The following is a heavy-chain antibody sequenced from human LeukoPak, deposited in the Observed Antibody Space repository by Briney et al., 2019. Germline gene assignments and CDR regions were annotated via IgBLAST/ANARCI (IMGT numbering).Heavy chain of an antibody. Sequence: PSETLSLTCTVSGGSISSYYWSWIRQPPGKGLEWIGYIYYSGSTNYNPSLKSRVTISVDTSKNQFSLKLSSVTAADTAVYYCATRKGRIAAAGYYYYYYMDVWGKGTTVTVSS. CDR3: ATRKGRIAAAGYYYYYYMDV. D-gene: IGHD6-13*01. CDR1: GGSISSYY. CDR2: IYYSGST. V-gene: IGHV4-59*12. J-gene: IGHJ6*03.